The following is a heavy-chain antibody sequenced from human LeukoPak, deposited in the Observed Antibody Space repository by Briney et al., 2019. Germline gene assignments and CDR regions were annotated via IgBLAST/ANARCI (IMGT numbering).Heavy chain of an antibody. V-gene: IGHV3-21*01. CDR3: ARFALKTPPTD. Sequence: GGSLRLSCAASGFTFSTYSMNWVRQAPGKGLEWVSSISSSSTYIYYADSVKGRFTISRDNAKNSLFLQMNSLRAEDTAVYYCARFALKTPPTDWGQGTLVAVSS. CDR1: GFTFSTYS. CDR2: ISSSSTYI. J-gene: IGHJ4*02.